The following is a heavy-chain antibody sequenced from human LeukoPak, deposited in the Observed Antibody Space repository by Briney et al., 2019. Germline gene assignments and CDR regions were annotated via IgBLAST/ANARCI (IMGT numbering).Heavy chain of an antibody. CDR2: ISGSGSTT. J-gene: IGHJ5*02. CDR3: ARGFNRGFDP. D-gene: IGHD3-10*01. V-gene: IGHV3-23*01. CDR1: GFTFSTYA. Sequence: GGSLRLSCAASGFTFSTYAMSWVRQAPGKGLEWVSAISGSGSTTYYTDSVKGRFTISRDNSKNTLYLQMNSLRAEDTAVYYCARGFNRGFDPWGQGTLVIVSS.